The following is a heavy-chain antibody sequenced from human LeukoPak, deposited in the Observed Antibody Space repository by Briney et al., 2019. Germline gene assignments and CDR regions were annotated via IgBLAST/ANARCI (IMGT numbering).Heavy chain of an antibody. CDR2: ISAYNGNT. J-gene: IGHJ4*02. CDR3: ARLHYYDSGGYWFDY. CDR1: GYTFTSYG. V-gene: IGHV1-18*01. D-gene: IGHD3-22*01. Sequence: ASVKVSCKASGYTFTSYGISWVRQAPGQGLEWMGWISAYNGNTNYAQKLQGRVTMTTDTSTSTAYMELRSLRSDDTAVYYCARLHYYDSGGYWFDYWGQGTLVTVSS.